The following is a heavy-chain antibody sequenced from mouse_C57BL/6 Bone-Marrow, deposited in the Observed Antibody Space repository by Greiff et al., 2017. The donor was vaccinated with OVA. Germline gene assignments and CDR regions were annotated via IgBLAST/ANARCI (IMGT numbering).Heavy chain of an antibody. V-gene: IGHV6-3*01. CDR3: TTPPYYYGSRGWYFDV. CDR2: IRLKSDNYAT. CDR1: GFTFSNYW. J-gene: IGHJ1*03. Sequence: EVQVVESGGGLVQPGGSMKLSCVASGFTFSNYWMNWVRQSPEKGLEWVAQIRLKSDNYATHYAESVKGRFTISRDDSKSSVYLQMNNLRAEDTGIYYCTTPPYYYGSRGWYFDVWGTGTTVTVSS. D-gene: IGHD1-1*01.